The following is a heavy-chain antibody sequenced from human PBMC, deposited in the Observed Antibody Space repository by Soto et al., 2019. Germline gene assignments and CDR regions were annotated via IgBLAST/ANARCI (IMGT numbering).Heavy chain of an antibody. CDR1: GYSFTSYW. D-gene: IGHD3-22*01. V-gene: IGHV5-51*01. Sequence: GESLKISCKGSGYSFTSYWIGWVRQMPGKGLEWMGIIYPGDSDTRYSPSFQGQVTISADKSISTAYLQWSSLKASDTAMYYCARCYYDSSGYYPAHDAFDIWGQGTMVTVSS. CDR2: IYPGDSDT. J-gene: IGHJ3*02. CDR3: ARCYYDSSGYYPAHDAFDI.